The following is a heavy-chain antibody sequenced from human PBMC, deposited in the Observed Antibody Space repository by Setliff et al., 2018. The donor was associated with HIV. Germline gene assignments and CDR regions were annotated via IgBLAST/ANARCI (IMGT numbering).Heavy chain of an antibody. D-gene: IGHD3-10*01. CDR2: INSSGRT. Sequence: PSETLSLTCTVSGGSISSFYWSWIRQPPGKGPEWIGYINSSGRTNYNPSLKSRVTISVDTSKNQFSLRLTSVTAADTAVYYCSRYYFGSASRNFYQFMDVWGKGTTVTVSS. J-gene: IGHJ6*03. CDR1: GGSISSFY. V-gene: IGHV4-4*09. CDR3: SRYYFGSASRNFYQFMDV.